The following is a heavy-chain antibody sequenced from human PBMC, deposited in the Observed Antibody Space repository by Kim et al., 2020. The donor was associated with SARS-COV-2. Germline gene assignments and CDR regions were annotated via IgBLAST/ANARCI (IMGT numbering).Heavy chain of an antibody. J-gene: IGHJ4*02. D-gene: IGHD3-10*01. CDR3: AKDRGSENAIIDY. V-gene: IGHV3-30*02. Sequence: YADSVKGRFTISRDNSKNTLYLQMNSLRAEDTAVYYCAKDRGSENAIIDYWGQGTLVTVSS.